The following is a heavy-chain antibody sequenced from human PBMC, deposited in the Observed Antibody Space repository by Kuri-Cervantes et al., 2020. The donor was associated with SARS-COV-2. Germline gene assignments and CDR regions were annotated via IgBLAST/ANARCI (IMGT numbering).Heavy chain of an antibody. Sequence: GSLRLSCTVPGGSISSSSYYWGWIRQPPGKGLEWIGSIYYSGSTYYNPSLKSRVTISVDTSKNQFSLKLSSVTAADTAVYYCRYSGWSGPYYYYMDVWGKGTTVTVSS. V-gene: IGHV4-39*01. CDR2: IYYSGST. CDR3: RYSGWSGPYYYYMDV. J-gene: IGHJ6*03. D-gene: IGHD3-3*01. CDR1: GGSISSSSYY.